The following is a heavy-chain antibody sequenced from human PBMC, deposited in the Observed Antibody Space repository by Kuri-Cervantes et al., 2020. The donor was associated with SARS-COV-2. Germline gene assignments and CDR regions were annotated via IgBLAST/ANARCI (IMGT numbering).Heavy chain of an antibody. Sequence: ASVKVSCKASGYTFTRYGISWVGQTPGQGLEWMGWINAYNGNTNYARKLQGRVTMTTDTSPSTAYMELRSLRSDDTAVYYCATVYYDSSGYYYRWFDPWGQGTLVTVSS. CDR3: ATVYYDSSGYYYRWFDP. V-gene: IGHV1-18*01. CDR1: GYTFTRYG. CDR2: INAYNGNT. J-gene: IGHJ5*02. D-gene: IGHD3-22*01.